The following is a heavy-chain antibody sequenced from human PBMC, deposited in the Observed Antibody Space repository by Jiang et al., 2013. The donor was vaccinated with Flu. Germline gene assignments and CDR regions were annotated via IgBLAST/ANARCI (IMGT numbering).Heavy chain of an antibody. CDR1: GYSFTSYW. Sequence: VQLVESGAEVKKPGESLKISCKGSGYSFTSYWIGWVRQMPGKGLEWMGIIYPGDSDTRYSPSFQGQVTISADKSISTAYLQWSSLKASDTAMYYCARLRYYDSSGSLPTFDYWGQGTLVTVSS. V-gene: IGHV5-51*01. J-gene: IGHJ4*02. D-gene: IGHD3-22*01. CDR3: ARLRYYDSSGSLPTFDY. CDR2: IYPGDSDT.